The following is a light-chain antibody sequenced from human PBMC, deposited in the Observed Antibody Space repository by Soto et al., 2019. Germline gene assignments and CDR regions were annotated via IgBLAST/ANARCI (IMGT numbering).Light chain of an antibody. J-gene: IGKJ4*01. CDR3: QPYNNWPLT. V-gene: IGKV1-5*03. Sequence: DIHVTESPSTLSASVGDRVSITCRASQSISSWLAWYQQKPGKAPKLLIYKASSLESGVPSRFSGSGSGTEFTLTINSLQSEDFAVYYCQPYNNWPLTFGGGTKVDIK. CDR1: QSISSW. CDR2: KAS.